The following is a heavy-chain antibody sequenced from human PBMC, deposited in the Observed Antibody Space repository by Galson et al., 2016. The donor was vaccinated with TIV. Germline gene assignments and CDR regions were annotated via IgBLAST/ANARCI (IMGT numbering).Heavy chain of an antibody. Sequence: SVKVSCKASGGSFRTYAITWVRQAPGHGLEWMGGIIPILGIVNYAQKFQGRVTITADISASPVYMELSSLRSDDTAVYYCAMGIIAAAGAVDSWGQGTLVTVSS. V-gene: IGHV1-69*10. D-gene: IGHD6-13*01. CDR3: AMGIIAAAGAVDS. CDR1: GGSFRTYA. CDR2: IIPILGIV. J-gene: IGHJ4*02.